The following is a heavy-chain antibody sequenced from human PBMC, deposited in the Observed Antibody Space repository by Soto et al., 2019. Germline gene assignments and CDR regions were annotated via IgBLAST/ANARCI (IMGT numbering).Heavy chain of an antibody. Sequence: QPGGSLRLSCAASGFTFSGSAMHWVRQASGKGLECIGRIRSKANNYATTYGESVKGRFTISRDDSKNTAYLQMNSLKTEDTAVYYCGATGTTWGCYCGQGTLVTVSS. D-gene: IGHD1-1*01. CDR1: GFTFSGSA. CDR3: GATGTTWGCY. CDR2: IRSKANNYAT. J-gene: IGHJ4*02. V-gene: IGHV3-73*01.